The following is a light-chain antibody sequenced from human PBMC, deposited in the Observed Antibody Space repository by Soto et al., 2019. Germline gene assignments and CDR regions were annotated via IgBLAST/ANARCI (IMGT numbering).Light chain of an antibody. CDR2: GAS. V-gene: IGKV3-15*01. CDR1: QSVNYN. Sequence: EIILTQSPASLSVSPGERATLCCRASQSVNYNLAWYQQKPGQAPRLLIYGASTRATCIPGRFRGSGSGTKVTLTITSLQSEDFAVYFCQQYNNLPPDTFGQGTKLEIK. J-gene: IGKJ2*01. CDR3: QQYNNLPPDT.